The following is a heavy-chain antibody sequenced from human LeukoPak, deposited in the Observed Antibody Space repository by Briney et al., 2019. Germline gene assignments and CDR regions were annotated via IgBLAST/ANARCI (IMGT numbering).Heavy chain of an antibody. CDR1: GFTFSSYS. CDR3: ARDRRRGYSSYFDY. D-gene: IGHD5-18*01. Sequence: GGSLRLSCAASGFTFSSYSMNWVRQAPGKGLEWVSYISSSSSTIYYADSVKGRFTISRDNAKNSLYLQMNSLRAEDTAVYYCARDRRRGYSSYFDYWGQGTLVTVSS. CDR2: ISSSSSTI. V-gene: IGHV3-48*01. J-gene: IGHJ4*02.